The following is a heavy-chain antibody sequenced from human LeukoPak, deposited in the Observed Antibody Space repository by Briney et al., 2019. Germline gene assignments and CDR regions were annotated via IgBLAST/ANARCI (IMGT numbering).Heavy chain of an antibody. CDR3: ARGRPYDFWSGYYSPIYYGMDV. D-gene: IGHD3-3*01. V-gene: IGHV3-30*03. J-gene: IGHJ6*02. CDR2: ISYDGSNK. CDR1: GFTFSSYG. Sequence: GGSLRLSCAASGFTFSSYGMHWARQAPGKGLEWVAVISYDGSNKYYADSVKGRFTISRDNSKNTLYLQMNSLRAEDTAVYYCARGRPYDFWSGYYSPIYYGMDVWGQGTTVTVSS.